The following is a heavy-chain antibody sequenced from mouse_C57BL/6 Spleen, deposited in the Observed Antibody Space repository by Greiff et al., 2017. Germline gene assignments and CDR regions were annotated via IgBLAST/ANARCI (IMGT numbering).Heavy chain of an antibody. CDR1: GYAFTNYL. J-gene: IGHJ4*01. CDR2: INPGSGGT. Sequence: QVQLKQSGAELVRPGTSVKVSCKASGYAFTNYLIEWVKQRPGQGLEWIGVINPGSGGTNYNEKFKGKATLTADKSSSTAYMQLSSLTSEDSAVYFCARMGAMDYWGQGASVTVSS. D-gene: IGHD2-3*01. CDR3: ARMGAMDY. V-gene: IGHV1-54*01.